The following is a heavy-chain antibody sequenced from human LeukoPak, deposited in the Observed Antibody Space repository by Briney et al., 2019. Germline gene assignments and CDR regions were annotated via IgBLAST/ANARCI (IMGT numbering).Heavy chain of an antibody. CDR3: AKECDYYDFWTPAAFDI. CDR2: ISYDGSNK. V-gene: IGHV3-30*18. D-gene: IGHD3-3*01. Sequence: PGGSLRLSCAASGFTFSSYGMQWVRQAPGKGLEGVAVISYDGSNKYYADSVKGRFTISRDNSKNTLYLQMNSLRAEDTAVYYCAKECDYYDFWTPAAFDIWRQGTMVTVSS. J-gene: IGHJ3*02. CDR1: GFTFSSYG.